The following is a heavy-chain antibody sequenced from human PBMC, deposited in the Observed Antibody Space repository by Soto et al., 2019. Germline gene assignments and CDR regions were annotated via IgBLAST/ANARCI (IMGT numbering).Heavy chain of an antibody. CDR2: IYYSGST. CDR1: GGSISSYY. CDR3: AHGDAYFDY. J-gene: IGHJ4*02. Sequence: QVQLQESGPGLVKPSETLSLTCTVSGGSISSYYWSWIRQPPGKGLEWIGYIYYSGSTNYNPSLKSRVTISVDTSKNQFSLKLSSVTAADTAVYYCAHGDAYFDYWGQGTLVTVSS. V-gene: IGHV4-59*01. D-gene: IGHD4-17*01.